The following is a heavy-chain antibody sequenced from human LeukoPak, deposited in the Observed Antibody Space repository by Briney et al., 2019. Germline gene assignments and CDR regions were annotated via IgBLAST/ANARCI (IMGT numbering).Heavy chain of an antibody. V-gene: IGHV4-4*07. D-gene: IGHD2-2*03. Sequence: SETPSLTCTVSGGSISSYYWSWIRQPAGKGLEWIGRIYTSGSTNYNPSLKSRVTMSVDTSKNQFSLKLSSVTAADTAVYYCARDGSPVYYYYGMDVWGQGTTVTVSS. CDR2: IYTSGST. CDR1: GGSISSYY. J-gene: IGHJ6*02. CDR3: ARDGSPVYYYYGMDV.